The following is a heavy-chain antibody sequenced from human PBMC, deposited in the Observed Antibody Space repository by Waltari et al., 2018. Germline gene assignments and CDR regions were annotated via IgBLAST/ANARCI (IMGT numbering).Heavy chain of an antibody. CDR2: VNHSVIT. CDR1: GGSFSGYY. CDR3: ARGGDVVVAATAYNWFDP. Sequence: QVQLQQWGAGLLKPSETLSLTCAVYGGSFSGYYWSWIRQPPGRGLEWIGEVNHSVITNYNPSLKSRVTISVDTSKNQFSLKLSSVTAADTAVYYCARGGDVVVAATAYNWFDPWGQGTLVTVSS. V-gene: IGHV4-34*01. J-gene: IGHJ5*02. D-gene: IGHD2-15*01.